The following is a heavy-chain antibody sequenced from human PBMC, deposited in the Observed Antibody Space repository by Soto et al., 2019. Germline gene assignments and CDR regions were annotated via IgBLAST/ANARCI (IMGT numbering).Heavy chain of an antibody. CDR2: IWYDGSNK. V-gene: IGHV3-33*01. CDR3: ARDGPRIEGGMVYYGLDV. D-gene: IGHD1-26*01. CDR1: GLTFSSYG. J-gene: IGHJ6*02. Sequence: VGSLRLSCAASGLTFSSYGMHWVRQAPGKGLEWVAVIWYDGSNKYYADSVKGRFTISRDNSKNTLYLQMNSLRAEDTAVYYWARDGPRIEGGMVYYGLDVWCQGNRVTGFS.